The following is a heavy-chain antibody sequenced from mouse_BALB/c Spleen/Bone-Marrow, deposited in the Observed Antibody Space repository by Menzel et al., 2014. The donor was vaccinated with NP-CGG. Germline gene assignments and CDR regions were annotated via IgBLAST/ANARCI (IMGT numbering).Heavy chain of an antibody. D-gene: IGHD4-1*01. CDR2: ISSGSTAI. J-gene: IGHJ1*01. Sequence: VQGVESGGGLVQPGGSRKLSCAASGFTFSSFGMHWVRQAPEKGLEWVAYISSGSTAICYADTVKGRFTISRDNPKNTLFLQMTSLRSEDTAMYYCARGGNWDDFDVWGAGTTVTVSS. CDR1: GFTFSSFG. CDR3: ARGGNWDDFDV. V-gene: IGHV5-17*02.